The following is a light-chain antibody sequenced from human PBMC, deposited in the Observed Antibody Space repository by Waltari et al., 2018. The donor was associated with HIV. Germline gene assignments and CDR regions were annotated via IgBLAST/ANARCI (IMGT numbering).Light chain of an antibody. CDR2: SNK. Sequence: QSVLTQPPSASGTPGQRATISCSGSSPTLGSNPVNWYQHLPGTAPKILIYSNKRRPSVVPDRFCGSKSGTSASLAISGLQSEDEADYYCAAWDDNLKGVFGTGTKVTVL. J-gene: IGLJ1*01. CDR3: AAWDDNLKGV. CDR1: SPTLGSNP. V-gene: IGLV1-44*01.